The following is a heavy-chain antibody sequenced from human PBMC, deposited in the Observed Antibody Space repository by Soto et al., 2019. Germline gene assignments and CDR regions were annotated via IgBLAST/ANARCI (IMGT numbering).Heavy chain of an antibody. D-gene: IGHD2-2*01. CDR1: GFSLSTSGVG. J-gene: IGHJ3*01. CDR2: IYWDDDK. V-gene: IGHV2-5*02. Sequence: QITLKESGPTLVKPTQTLTLTCTFSGFSLSTSGVGVGWIRQPPGKALEWLALIYWDDDKRYSPSLKSRLTITNDTSKNQVVLTMTNMDPVDTATYYCAHRLINQVVPAVDAFDLWGQGTMVTVSS. CDR3: AHRLINQVVPAVDAFDL.